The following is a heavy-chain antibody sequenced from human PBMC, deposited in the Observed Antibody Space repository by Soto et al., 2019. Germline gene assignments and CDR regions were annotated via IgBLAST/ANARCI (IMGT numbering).Heavy chain of an antibody. D-gene: IGHD5-12*01. CDR1: GGSFSGYY. CDR3: ARGGRWLRPQIDY. CDR2: INHSGST. Sequence: TSETLSLTCAVYGGSFSGYYWSWIRQPPGKGLEWIGEINHSGSTNYNPSLKSRVTISVDTSKNQFSLKLSSVTAADTAVYYCARGGRWLRPQIDYWGQGTLVTVS. V-gene: IGHV4-34*01. J-gene: IGHJ4*02.